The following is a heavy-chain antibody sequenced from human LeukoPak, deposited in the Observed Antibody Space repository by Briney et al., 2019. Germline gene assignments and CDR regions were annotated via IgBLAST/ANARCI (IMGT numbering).Heavy chain of an antibody. CDR3: ARRSNCSGGSCLNWFDP. CDR2: INPNSGGT. D-gene: IGHD2-15*01. Sequence: ASVKVSCKASGYTFTGYYMHWVRQAPGQGLEWMGRINPNSGGTNYAQKFQGRVTMTRDTSISTAYMELSRLRSDDTAVYYCARRSNCSGGSCLNWFDPWGQGTLVTVS. CDR1: GYTFTGYY. V-gene: IGHV1-2*06. J-gene: IGHJ5*02.